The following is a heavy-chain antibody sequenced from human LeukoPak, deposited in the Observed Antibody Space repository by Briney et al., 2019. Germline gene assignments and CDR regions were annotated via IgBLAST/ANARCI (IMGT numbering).Heavy chain of an antibody. CDR1: GGSFSGYH. CDR3: ARGGYARLRNYYYGMDV. D-gene: IGHD4-17*01. CDR2: INHSGST. Sequence: SETLSLTCAVYGGSFSGYHWSWIRQPPGKGLEWIGEINHSGSTNYNPSLKSRVTISVDTSKNQFSLKLSSVTAADTAVYYCARGGYARLRNYYYGMDVWGQGTTVTVSS. V-gene: IGHV4-34*01. J-gene: IGHJ6*02.